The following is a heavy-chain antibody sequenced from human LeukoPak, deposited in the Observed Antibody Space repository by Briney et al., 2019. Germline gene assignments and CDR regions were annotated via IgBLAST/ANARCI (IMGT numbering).Heavy chain of an antibody. V-gene: IGHV4-34*01. D-gene: IGHD6-13*01. CDR2: INHSGRA. Sequence: SETLSLTCTVYGGSFSGYYWSWIRQPPGKGLEWIGEINHSGRANYNPSLKSRVTLSVDTSKNQFSLKLSSVTAADTAVYYCASADVSSSWEGGKKAMTWFDPWGQGTLVTVSS. J-gene: IGHJ5*02. CDR3: ASADVSSSWEGGKKAMTWFDP. CDR1: GGSFSGYY.